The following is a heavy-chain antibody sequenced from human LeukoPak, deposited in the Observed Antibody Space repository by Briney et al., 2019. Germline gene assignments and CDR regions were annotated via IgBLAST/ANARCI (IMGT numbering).Heavy chain of an antibody. CDR2: IKPDGSEK. V-gene: IGHV3-7*05. D-gene: IGHD5-24*01. J-gene: IGHJ5*02. Sequence: HTGGSLGLSCAASGFTFSNYWMIWVRQAPGKGLEWVGNIKPDGSEKRYADSVRDRFTISRDNAQTSLYLQMNSLRAEDTAVYYCARASDPWLQLTWGQGTLVTVSS. CDR1: GFTFSNYW. CDR3: ARASDPWLQLT.